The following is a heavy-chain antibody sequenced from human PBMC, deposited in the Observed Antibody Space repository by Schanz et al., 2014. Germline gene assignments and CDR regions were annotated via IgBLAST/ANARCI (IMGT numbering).Heavy chain of an antibody. V-gene: IGHV4-4*02. CDR2: IYHSGNT. CDR3: ARDRGHGDLPGDI. Sequence: QVQLQESGPGLVKPSGTLSLTCAVSGASISSSNWWSWVRQPPGKGLEWIGEIYHSGNTNYNASLKSRVTISVDTSKNQFSLNLSSATAADTAVYYCARDRGHGDLPGDIWGQGTLVTVSS. CDR1: GASISSSNW. J-gene: IGHJ4*02. D-gene: IGHD4-17*01.